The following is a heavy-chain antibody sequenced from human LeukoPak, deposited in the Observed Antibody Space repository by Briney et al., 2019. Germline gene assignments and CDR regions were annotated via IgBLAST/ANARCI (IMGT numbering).Heavy chain of an antibody. Sequence: PAGSLRLSCAASGFTFSDYYMSWIRQAPGKGLEWLSYISGSSTDTNYADSVKGRFTISRDNAKNSLYLQMNSLRVEDTAFYYCARVISISSGFYAYWGQGTLVTVSS. CDR1: GFTFSDYY. CDR2: ISGSSTDT. V-gene: IGHV3-11*06. D-gene: IGHD3-22*01. CDR3: ARVISISSGFYAY. J-gene: IGHJ4*02.